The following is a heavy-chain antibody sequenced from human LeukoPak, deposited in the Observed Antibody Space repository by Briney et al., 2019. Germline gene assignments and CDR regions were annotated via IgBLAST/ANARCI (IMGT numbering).Heavy chain of an antibody. V-gene: IGHV4-4*07. D-gene: IGHD4-11*01. J-gene: IGHJ5*02. CDR3: AREATVDWWFDP. Sequence: SETLSLTCTVSGGSISSYYWSWIRQPAGKGLEWIGRIYTSGSTNYNPSLKSRVTMSVDTSKNQFSLKLSSVTAADTAVYYCAREATVDWWFDPWAREPWSPSPQ. CDR1: GGSISSYY. CDR2: IYTSGST.